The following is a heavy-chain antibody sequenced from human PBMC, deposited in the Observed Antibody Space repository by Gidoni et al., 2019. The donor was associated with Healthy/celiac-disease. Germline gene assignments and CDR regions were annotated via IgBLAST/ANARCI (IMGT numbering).Heavy chain of an antibody. Sequence: EVQLFESGGGLVQPGGSLRLTCAASGFTFSSYAMSWVRQAQGKGLEWVSAISGSGGRTYYAESVKGRFTISRDNSKNTLFLQMNSLRAEGTAVYYCATWGGNYGWFDPWGQGTLVTVSS. D-gene: IGHD4-4*01. J-gene: IGHJ5*02. CDR2: ISGSGGRT. CDR1: GFTFSSYA. V-gene: IGHV3-23*01. CDR3: ATWGGNYGWFDP.